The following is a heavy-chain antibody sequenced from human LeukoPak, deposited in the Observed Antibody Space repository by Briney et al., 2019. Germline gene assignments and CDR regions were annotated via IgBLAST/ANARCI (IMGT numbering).Heavy chain of an antibody. V-gene: IGHV4-39*01. CDR1: GGSIDTSSYY. J-gene: IGHJ5*02. CDR3: ARHFRMTSFYFGP. CDR2: GYYSGTS. Sequence: SETLSLTCTVSGGSIDTSSYYWGWIRQPPGKGLEWIGSGYYSGTSYYKPSLKSRVTISVDTSKKQFSLKLSSVTAADTAVYYCARHFRMTSFYFGPWGQGILVTVSS. D-gene: IGHD2/OR15-2a*01.